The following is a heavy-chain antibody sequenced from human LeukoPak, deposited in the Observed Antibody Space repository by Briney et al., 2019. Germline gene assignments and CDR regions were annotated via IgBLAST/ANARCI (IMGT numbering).Heavy chain of an antibody. CDR3: AREGSTGFDY. D-gene: IGHD2-2*01. CDR1: GGSISRDY. V-gene: IGHV4-59*01. J-gene: IGHJ4*02. Sequence: PSETLSLTCTASGGSISRDYWSWIRQPPGKGLEWIGYIYYSGSTNYNPSLKSRVTISVDTSKNQFSLKLSSVTAADTAVYYCAREGSTGFDYWGQGTLVTVSS. CDR2: IYYSGST.